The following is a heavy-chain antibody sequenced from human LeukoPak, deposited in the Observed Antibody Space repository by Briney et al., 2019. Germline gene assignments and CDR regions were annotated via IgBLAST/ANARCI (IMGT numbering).Heavy chain of an antibody. D-gene: IGHD6-19*01. CDR2: INHSGST. CDR1: GGSFSGYY. V-gene: IGHV4-34*01. Sequence: SETLSLTCAVCGGSFSGYYWSWICQPPGKGLEGIGEINHSGSTNYNPSLKSRVTISVDTSKNQFSLKLRSVTAADTAVYYCARGQVAAPPYWGQGTLVTVSS. CDR3: ARGQVAAPPY. J-gene: IGHJ4*02.